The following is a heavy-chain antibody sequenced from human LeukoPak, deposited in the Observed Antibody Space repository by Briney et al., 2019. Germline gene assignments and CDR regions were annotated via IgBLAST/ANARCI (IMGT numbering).Heavy chain of an antibody. D-gene: IGHD2-8*02. J-gene: IGHJ4*02. CDR1: GFTFSSYS. CDR3: ATYRQVLLPFES. CDR2: ISSSSTTI. V-gene: IGHV3-48*01. Sequence: GGSLRLSCAASGFTFSSYSMNWVRQAPGKGLEWVSYISSSSTTIYYADSVKGRFALSRDNAKNSLYLQMNSLRAEDTAIYYCATYRQVLLPFESWGQGTLVTVSS.